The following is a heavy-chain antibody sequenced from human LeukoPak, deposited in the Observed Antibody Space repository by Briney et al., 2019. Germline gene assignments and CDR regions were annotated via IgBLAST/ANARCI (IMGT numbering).Heavy chain of an antibody. D-gene: IGHD4-17*01. CDR2: IWYDGSNK. V-gene: IGHV3-33*01. J-gene: IGHJ4*02. Sequence: GGSLRLSCAASGFTFSSYGMHWVRQAPGKGLEWVAVIWYDGSNKYYADSVRGRFTISRDNSKNTLYLQMNSLRAEDTAVYYCARVLGDYGYFDYWGQGTLVTVSS. CDR3: ARVLGDYGYFDY. CDR1: GFTFSSYG.